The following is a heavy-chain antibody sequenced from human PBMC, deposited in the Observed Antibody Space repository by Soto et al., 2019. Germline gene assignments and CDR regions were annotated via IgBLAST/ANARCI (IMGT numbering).Heavy chain of an antibody. CDR1: GFSLTTSEVG. Sequence: QITLKESGPTLVNPTRTLTLTCIFSGFSLTTSEVGVAWIRQSPGKALEWLALMYWDGDKRYSPFLKSRLTITKDTSNNQVVLTMTNMDPVDTGTYYCAHKGGRGAGMDVWGQGTTVTVSS. CDR2: MYWDGDK. V-gene: IGHV2-5*02. D-gene: IGHD2-15*01. J-gene: IGHJ6*02. CDR3: AHKGGRGAGMDV.